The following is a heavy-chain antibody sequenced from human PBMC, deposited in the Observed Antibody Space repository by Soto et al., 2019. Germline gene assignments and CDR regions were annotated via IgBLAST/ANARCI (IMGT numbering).Heavy chain of an antibody. CDR3: ARMSYTGMVNNRYYGMDV. Sequence: ASVKVSCKASGGIFSSYTINWLRQAPGQGLEWLGWIIPIFGSANYAQKLQGRVTITADESTSTAYMELSSLSSEDTAVYYCARMSYTGMVNNRYYGMDVWGQGTTVTVS. J-gene: IGHJ6*01. D-gene: IGHD5-18*01. CDR2: IIPIFGSA. V-gene: IGHV1-69*13. CDR1: GGIFSSYT.